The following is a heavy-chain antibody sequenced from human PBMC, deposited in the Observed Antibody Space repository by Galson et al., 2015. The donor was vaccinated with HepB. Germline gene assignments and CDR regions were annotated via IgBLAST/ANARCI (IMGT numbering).Heavy chain of an antibody. V-gene: IGHV3-23*01. CDR1: GLTFDTSA. J-gene: IGHJ4*02. Sequence: SLRLSCAASGLTFDTSAMSWGRQAPGKRLEWDTASSCTGRSTSYADSVKGRFTISRDTSKSTLFLQMNSLRAQDTAVYYCAKERREEFDYWGQGTLVTVSS. CDR3: AKERREEFDY. CDR2: SSCTGRST.